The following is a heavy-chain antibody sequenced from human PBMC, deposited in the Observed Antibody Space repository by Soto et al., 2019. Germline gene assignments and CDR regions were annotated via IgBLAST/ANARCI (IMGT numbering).Heavy chain of an antibody. CDR1: GFTFSSYG. J-gene: IGHJ6*02. Sequence: GGSLRLSCAASGFTFSSYGMHWVRQAPGKGLEWVAVIWYDGSNKYYADSVKGRFTISRDNSKNTLYLQMNSLRAEDTAVYYCARDFGGHPVLGGMDVWGQGTTVTVSS. D-gene: IGHD3-10*01. V-gene: IGHV3-33*01. CDR3: ARDFGGHPVLGGMDV. CDR2: IWYDGSNK.